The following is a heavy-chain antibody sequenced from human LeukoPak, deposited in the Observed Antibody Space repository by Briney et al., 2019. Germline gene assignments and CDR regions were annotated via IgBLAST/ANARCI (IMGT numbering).Heavy chain of an antibody. CDR2: IYPGDSDT. Sequence: GESLKISCKGSGYSFTSYWIGWVRQMPGKGLEWMGIIYPGDSDTRYSPSSQGQVTISADKSISTAYLQWSSLKAPDTAMYYCARHRYYGSGSYTTRPFDYWGQGALVTVSS. CDR1: GYSFTSYW. CDR3: ARHRYYGSGSYTTRPFDY. D-gene: IGHD3-10*01. V-gene: IGHV5-51*01. J-gene: IGHJ4*02.